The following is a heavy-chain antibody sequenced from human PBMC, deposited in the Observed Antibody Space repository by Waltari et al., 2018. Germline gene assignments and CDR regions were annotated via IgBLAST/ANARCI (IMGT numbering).Heavy chain of an antibody. J-gene: IGHJ5*02. CDR3: AREWGDGHTSNDPPDH. CDR1: GFIFRNYG. D-gene: IGHD1-1*01. V-gene: IGHV3-30*03. Sequence: QVQLVESGGGVVQPGRSLRLSCAASGFIFRNYGMHWVRQAPGKGVEWVSVISYEASDTYYADSVKGRFTTTRDNYRDTLYLQMNNLRDEDTAVYYCAREWGDGHTSNDPPDHWGQGTLVTVSS. CDR2: ISYEASDT.